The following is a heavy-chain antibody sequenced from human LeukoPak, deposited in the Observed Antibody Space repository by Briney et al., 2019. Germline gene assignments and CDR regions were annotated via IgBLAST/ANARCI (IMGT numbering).Heavy chain of an antibody. CDR3: AISPPRPITMVRGIIAGNY. J-gene: IGHJ4*02. D-gene: IGHD3-10*01. Sequence: GGSLRLSCAASGFTFSHYEMNWVRQSPGKGLEWLSYISSGGNNIYYADSVRGRFTISRDNAKNSLYLQMNSLRAEDTAVYYCAISPPRPITMVRGIIAGNYWGQGTLVTVPS. CDR2: ISSGGNNI. V-gene: IGHV3-48*03. CDR1: GFTFSHYE.